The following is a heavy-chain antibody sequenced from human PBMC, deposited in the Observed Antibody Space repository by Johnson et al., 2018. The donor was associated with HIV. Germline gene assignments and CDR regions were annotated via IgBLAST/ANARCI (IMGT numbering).Heavy chain of an antibody. J-gene: IGHJ3*02. D-gene: IGHD3-10*01. CDR3: ARDFVAFGQCTAFDI. CDR1: GFTFSSYA. Sequence: VQLVESGGGVVQPGTSLRLSCVPSGFTFSSYAMSWVRQAPGKGLEWVSAISGSGGSTYYADSVKGRFTISRDNAKNSLYLQMNSLRAEDTAVYYCARDFVAFGQCTAFDIWGQGTMVTVSS. CDR2: ISGSGGST. V-gene: IGHV3-23*04.